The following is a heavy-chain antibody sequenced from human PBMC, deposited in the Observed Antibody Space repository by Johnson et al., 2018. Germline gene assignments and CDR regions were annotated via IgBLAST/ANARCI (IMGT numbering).Heavy chain of an antibody. Sequence: QVQLQESGPGLVKPSETLSLTCTVSGVSISGYYWSWIRQPPGKELEWIGHIYHSGSTNYNPSLKSRVIMSVDTSKNQFSLKLSSVTAADTAGYYWARLSGRWVWGKGTTVIVSS. J-gene: IGHJ6*04. CDR2: IYHSGST. D-gene: IGHD3-3*01. CDR3: ARLSGRWV. CDR1: GVSISGYY. V-gene: IGHV4-59*01.